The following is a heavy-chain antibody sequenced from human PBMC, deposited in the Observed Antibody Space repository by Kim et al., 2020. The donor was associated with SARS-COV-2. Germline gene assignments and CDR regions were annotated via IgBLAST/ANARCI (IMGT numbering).Heavy chain of an antibody. Sequence: SETLSLTCAVYGGSFSGYYWSWIRQPPGKGLEWIGEINHSGSTNYNPSLKSRVTISVDTSKNQFSLKLSSVTAADTAVYYCARGLRAKYLYYYYGMDVWGQGTTVTVSS. CDR2: INHSGST. CDR3: ARGLRAKYLYYYYGMDV. D-gene: IGHD6-6*01. J-gene: IGHJ6*02. CDR1: GGSFSGYY. V-gene: IGHV4-34*01.